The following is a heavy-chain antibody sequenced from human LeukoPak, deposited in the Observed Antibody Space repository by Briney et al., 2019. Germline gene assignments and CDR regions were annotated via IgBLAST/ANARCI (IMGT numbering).Heavy chain of an antibody. V-gene: IGHV1-8*01. CDR2: MNPNNGNT. D-gene: IGHD3-3*01. CDR3: ARAEEWLPHLLEYYFDY. Sequence: GASVKVSCKASGYTFTSYDINWVRQATGQGLEWMGWMNPNNGNTGYAQKFQGRVTMTRDTSISTAYMELSSLRSEDTAVYYCARAEEWLPHLLEYYFDYWGLGTLVTVSS. J-gene: IGHJ4*02. CDR1: GYTFTSYD.